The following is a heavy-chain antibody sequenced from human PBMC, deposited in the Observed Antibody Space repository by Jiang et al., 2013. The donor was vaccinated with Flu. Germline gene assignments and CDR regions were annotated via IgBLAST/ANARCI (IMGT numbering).Heavy chain of an antibody. CDR1: GFTFSSYW. CDR3: ARDQEIFGVVFSWFDP. J-gene: IGHJ5*02. Sequence: VQLLESGGGLVQPGGSLRLSCAASGFTFSSYWMSWVRQAPGKGLEWVANIKQDGSEKYYVDSVKGRFTISRDNAKNSLYLQMNSLRAEDTAVYYCARDQEIFGVVFSWFDPWGQGTLVTVSS. CDR2: IKQDGSEK. D-gene: IGHD3-3*01. V-gene: IGHV3-7*01.